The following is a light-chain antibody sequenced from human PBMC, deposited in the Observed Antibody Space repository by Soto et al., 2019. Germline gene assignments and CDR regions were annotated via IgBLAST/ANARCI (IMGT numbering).Light chain of an antibody. J-gene: IGLJ1*01. CDR1: SSDIGGYKF. CDR3: CSYVGSYSFV. V-gene: IGLV2-11*01. Sequence: QSALTQPRSVSGSPGQSVTISCIGTSSDIGGYKFVSWYQQHPDKAPKLMIFDVNKRPSGVPDRFSGSKSDNTASLTISGLQAEDEADYYCCSYVGSYSFVFGSGTKLTVL. CDR2: DVN.